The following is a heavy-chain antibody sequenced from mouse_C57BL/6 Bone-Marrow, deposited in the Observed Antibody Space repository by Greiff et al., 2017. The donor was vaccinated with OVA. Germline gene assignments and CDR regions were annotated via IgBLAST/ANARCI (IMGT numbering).Heavy chain of an antibody. CDR1: GYTFTSYW. CDR2: IDPNRGGT. Sequence: QVQLQQPGAELVKPGASVKLSCKASGYTFTSYWMHWVKQRPGRGLAWIGRIDPNRGGTKYNEKFKSKATLTVDKPSSTAYMQLSSLTSEDSAVYYCARRGYADYYAMDYWGQGTSVTVSS. V-gene: IGHV1-72*01. CDR3: ARRGYADYYAMDY. J-gene: IGHJ4*01. D-gene: IGHD2-2*01.